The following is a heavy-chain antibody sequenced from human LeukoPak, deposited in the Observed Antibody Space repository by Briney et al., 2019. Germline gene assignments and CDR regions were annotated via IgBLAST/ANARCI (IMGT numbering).Heavy chain of an antibody. V-gene: IGHV1-69*04. J-gene: IGHJ4*02. Sequence: SVKVSCKASGGTFSSYAISWVRQAPGQGLEWMGRIIPILGIANYAQKFQGRVTITADKSTSTAYMELSSLRSEDTAVYYCAMGGVTTVTTVDYWGQGTLVTVSS. CDR1: GGTFSSYA. CDR2: IIPILGIA. CDR3: AMGGVTTVTTVDY. D-gene: IGHD4-17*01.